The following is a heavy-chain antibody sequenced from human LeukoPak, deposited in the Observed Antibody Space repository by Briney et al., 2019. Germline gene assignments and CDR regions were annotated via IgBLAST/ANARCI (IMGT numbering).Heavy chain of an antibody. D-gene: IGHD7-27*01. CDR2: ISAYNGNT. Sequence: ASVKVSCKASGYTFTSYGISWVRQAPGQGLEWMGWISAYNGNTNYAQKLQGRVTMTTDTSTSTAYMELRSLRSDDTAVYYCARVRGLGNQDYYYMDVWGKGTTVTVPS. J-gene: IGHJ6*03. V-gene: IGHV1-18*01. CDR1: GYTFTSYG. CDR3: ARVRGLGNQDYYYMDV.